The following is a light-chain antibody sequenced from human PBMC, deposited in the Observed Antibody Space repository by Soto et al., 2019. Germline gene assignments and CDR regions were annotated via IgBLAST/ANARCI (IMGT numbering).Light chain of an antibody. V-gene: IGKV3-20*01. CDR1: QSVSSSY. CDR2: GAS. J-gene: IGKJ1*01. CDR3: QQYGSSPTWT. Sequence: EIVLTQSPGTLSLSPGERATLSCLASQSVSSSYLAWYQQKLGQAPRLLIYGASSRATGIPDRFSGSGSGTDFTLTISRLEPEDFAVYYCQQYGSSPTWTFGQGTKVDIK.